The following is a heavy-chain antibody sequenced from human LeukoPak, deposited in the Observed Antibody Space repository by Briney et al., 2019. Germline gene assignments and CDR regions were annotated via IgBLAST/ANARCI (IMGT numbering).Heavy chain of an antibody. CDR3: ARHVYYDILTGWGYFDY. Sequence: KPSETLSLTCTVSGGSISSSSYYWGWIRQPPGKGLEWIGSIYYSGSTYYNPSLKSRVTISVDTSKNQFSLKLSSVTAADTAVYYCARHVYYDILTGWGYFDYWGQGTLVTVSS. CDR1: GGSISSSSYY. V-gene: IGHV4-39*01. J-gene: IGHJ4*02. CDR2: IYYSGST. D-gene: IGHD3-9*01.